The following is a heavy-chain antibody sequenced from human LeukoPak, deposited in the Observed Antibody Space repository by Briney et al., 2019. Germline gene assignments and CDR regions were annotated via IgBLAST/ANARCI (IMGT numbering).Heavy chain of an antibody. CDR2: INTGNGNT. V-gene: IGHV1-3*03. Sequence: RASVKVSCKASGYTFTSYAMHWVRQAPGQRLEWMGWINTGNGNTKYSQEFQGRVTITRDTSASTAYMELSSLRSDDMAVYYCARVVRYSGGPLTDLLPYYFDYWGQGTLVTVSS. D-gene: IGHD6-19*01. CDR1: GYTFTSYA. CDR3: ARVVRYSGGPLTDLLPYYFDY. J-gene: IGHJ4*02.